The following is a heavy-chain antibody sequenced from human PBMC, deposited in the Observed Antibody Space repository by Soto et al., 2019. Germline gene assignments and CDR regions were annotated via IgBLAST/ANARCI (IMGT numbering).Heavy chain of an antibody. Sequence: QVQLVQSGAEVKKPGSSVKVSCEAPGGTFDHAAITWVRQAPGQGLEWVGGINPMFNSTHYAQKFQGRVTITAEGVTSTAFRELRGLTFDDTAVYYCARQIFAGDYWGQGTLLVVSS. CDR3: ARQIFAGDY. CDR1: GGTFDHAA. V-gene: IGHV1-69*01. CDR2: INPMFNST. J-gene: IGHJ4*02. D-gene: IGHD3-9*01.